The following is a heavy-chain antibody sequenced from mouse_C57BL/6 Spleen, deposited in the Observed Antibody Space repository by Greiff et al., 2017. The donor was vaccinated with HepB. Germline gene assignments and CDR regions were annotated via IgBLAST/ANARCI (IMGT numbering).Heavy chain of an antibody. Sequence: VKLQQSGPELVKPGASVKISCKASGYAFSSSWMNWVKQRPGKGLEWIGRIYPGDGDTNYNGKFKGKATLTADKSSSTAYMQLSSLTSEDSAVYFCARGGYGNYGGDYWGQGTTLTVSS. CDR1: GYAFSSSW. V-gene: IGHV1-82*01. J-gene: IGHJ2*01. D-gene: IGHD2-1*01. CDR2: IYPGDGDT. CDR3: ARGGYGNYGGDY.